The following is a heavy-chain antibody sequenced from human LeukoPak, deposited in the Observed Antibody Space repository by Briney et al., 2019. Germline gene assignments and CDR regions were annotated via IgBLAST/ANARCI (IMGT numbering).Heavy chain of an antibody. CDR3: AKVNTPYYYYGMDV. V-gene: IGHV3-23*01. CDR1: GFTFSSYA. J-gene: IGHJ6*02. CDR2: ISGSGGST. D-gene: IGHD2-15*01. Sequence: GGSLRLSCAASGFTFSSYAMSWVRQAPGKGLEGVSAISGSGGSTYYADSVKGRFTISRDNSKNTLYLQMNSLRAEDTAVYYCAKVNTPYYYYGMDVWGQGTTVTVSS.